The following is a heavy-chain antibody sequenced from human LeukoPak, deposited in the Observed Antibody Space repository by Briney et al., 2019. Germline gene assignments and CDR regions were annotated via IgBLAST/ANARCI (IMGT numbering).Heavy chain of an antibody. CDR3: AVGHYPDASRAGDCYYSY. D-gene: IGHD2-21*02. Sequence: GGSLRLSCAASGFTFSSYAMSWVRQAPGKGLEWVSGITAGGDNTFYADSVKGRFTISRDNSKNTLYLQTDSLRAEDTAVYYCAVGHYPDASRAGDCYYSYWGQGTLVTVSS. V-gene: IGHV3-23*01. J-gene: IGHJ4*02. CDR2: ITAGGDNT. CDR1: GFTFSSYA.